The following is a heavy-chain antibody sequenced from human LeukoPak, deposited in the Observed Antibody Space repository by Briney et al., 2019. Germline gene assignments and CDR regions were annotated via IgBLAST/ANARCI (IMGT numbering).Heavy chain of an antibody. CDR1: GFTFSSYS. CDR2: ISSSSSYI. J-gene: IGHJ6*03. Sequence: GGSLRLSCAASGFTFSSYSMNWVRQAPGKGLEWVSSISSSSSYIYYADSVKGRFTISRDNAKNSLYLQMNSLRAEDTAVYYCARGSTCSGFDYYYMDVWGKGTTVTVSS. CDR3: ARGSTCSGFDYYYMDV. V-gene: IGHV3-21*01. D-gene: IGHD2-15*01.